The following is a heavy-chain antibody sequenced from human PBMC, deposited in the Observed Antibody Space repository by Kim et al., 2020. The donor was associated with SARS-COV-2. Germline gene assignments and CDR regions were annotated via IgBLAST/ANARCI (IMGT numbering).Heavy chain of an antibody. CDR1: GFTFSSYA. V-gene: IGHV3-30*04. CDR3: ARDLKVVIRGMTKKTNYYSGMDV. Sequence: GGSLRLSCSASGFTFSSYAMYGARQAPDKGLEWLAVISFDGSTEYYEDSVQGRFTVSRDNAKKTLYLQMNSLRPEDTAVYYCARDLKVVIRGMTKKTNYYSGMDVWGQGTTVIVSS. J-gene: IGHJ6*02. D-gene: IGHD3-10*01. CDR2: ISFDGSTE.